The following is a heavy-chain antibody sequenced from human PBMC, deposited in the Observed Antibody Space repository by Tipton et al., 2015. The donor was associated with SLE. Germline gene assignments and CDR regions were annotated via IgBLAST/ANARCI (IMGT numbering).Heavy chain of an antibody. CDR3: ARRFAVAGRMVDY. V-gene: IGHV4-39*07. Sequence: LRLSCTVSGGSISSSSYYWGWIRQPPGKGLEWIGSIYYSGSTYYNPSLKSRVTISVDTSKNQFSLKLSSVTAADTAVYYCARRFAVAGRMVDYWGQGTLVTVSS. CDR2: IYYSGST. D-gene: IGHD6-19*01. CDR1: GGSISSSSYY. J-gene: IGHJ4*02.